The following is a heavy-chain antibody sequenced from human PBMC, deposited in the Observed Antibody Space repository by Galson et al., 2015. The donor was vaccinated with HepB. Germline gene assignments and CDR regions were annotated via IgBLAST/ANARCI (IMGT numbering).Heavy chain of an antibody. CDR2: IDRSGGKT. J-gene: IGHJ4*02. D-gene: IGHD3-16*01. CDR3: VKDWGPADKCSDAGCLAY. Sequence: SLRLSCAASGFTFSDFAMTWVRQAPGQGLEWVSTIDRSGGKTFSADNVRGRFTISRDNPKNTLYVQMNNLRADDTAVYYCVKDWGPADKCSDAGCLAYWGPGTLVTVSS. V-gene: IGHV3-23*01. CDR1: GFTFSDFA.